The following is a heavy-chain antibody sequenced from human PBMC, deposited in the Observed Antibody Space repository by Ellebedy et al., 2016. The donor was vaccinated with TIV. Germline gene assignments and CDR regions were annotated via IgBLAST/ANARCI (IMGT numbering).Heavy chain of an antibody. D-gene: IGHD1-26*01. Sequence: GESLKISCAASGFTFSTYSMNWVRQAPGKGLECVSFIRSSSGVIWYADSVKGRFTVSRDNAKNSLYLQMNSLRGEDTAVYYCARTGGAYYSHWGQGTLVTVSS. V-gene: IGHV3-48*04. CDR3: ARTGGAYYSH. CDR2: IRSSSGVI. CDR1: GFTFSTYS. J-gene: IGHJ4*02.